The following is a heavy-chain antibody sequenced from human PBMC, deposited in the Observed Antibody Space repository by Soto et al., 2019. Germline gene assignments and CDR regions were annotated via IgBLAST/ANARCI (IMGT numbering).Heavy chain of an antibody. CDR1: GYTFTTSG. D-gene: IGHD1-1*01. V-gene: IGHV1-3*01. Sequence: QVQLVQSGAEVKKAGDSVRISCKASGYTFTTSGMHWVRQAPGQGLEWVGWINGVNVNTKYSQKFQDRVTITRDSSASTAYMELSGLTSDDTGVFYCARAPRLTQLSAWGQGTLVIVSS. J-gene: IGHJ5*02. CDR2: INGVNVNT. CDR3: ARAPRLTQLSA.